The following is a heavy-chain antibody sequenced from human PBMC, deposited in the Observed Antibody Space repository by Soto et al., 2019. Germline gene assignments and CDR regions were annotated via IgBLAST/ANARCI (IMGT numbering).Heavy chain of an antibody. D-gene: IGHD3-9*01. CDR1: GFTFSSYA. J-gene: IGHJ5*02. Sequence: LRLSCAASGFTFSSYAMSWVRQAPGKGLEWVSAISGSGGSTYYADSVKGRFTISRDNSKNTLYLQMNSLRAEDTAVYYCAKDGNPIPYLTGYYRLGWFDPWGQGTLVTVSS. CDR3: AKDGNPIPYLTGYYRLGWFDP. V-gene: IGHV3-23*01. CDR2: ISGSGGST.